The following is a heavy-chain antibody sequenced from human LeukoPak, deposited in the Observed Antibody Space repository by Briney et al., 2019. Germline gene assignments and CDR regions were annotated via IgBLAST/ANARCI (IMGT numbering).Heavy chain of an antibody. CDR2: IIPIFGTA. V-gene: IGHV1-69*13. CDR1: GGTFSSYA. D-gene: IGHD6-13*01. CDR3: AREEQQLVPKYYYYYGMDV. Sequence: SVKVSCKASGGTFSSYAISWVRQAPGQGLEWMGGIIPIFGTANYAQKFQGRVTITADESTSTAYMELSSLRSEDTAVYYCAREEQQLVPKYYYYYGMDVWGQGTTVTVSS. J-gene: IGHJ6*02.